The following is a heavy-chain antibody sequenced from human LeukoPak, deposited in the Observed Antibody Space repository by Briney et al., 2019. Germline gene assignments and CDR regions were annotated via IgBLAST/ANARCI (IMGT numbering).Heavy chain of an antibody. CDR3: AREKRISSGLDY. CDR1: GFTVSSNY. Sequence: PGGSLRLSCAASGFTVSSNYMSWVRQAPGKGLEWVSVIYSGGSTYYADSVKGRFTISRDNSKNTLYLQMNSLRAEDTAVYYCAREKRISSGLDYWGQGTLVTVSS. J-gene: IGHJ4*02. D-gene: IGHD6-19*01. CDR2: IYSGGST. V-gene: IGHV3-53*01.